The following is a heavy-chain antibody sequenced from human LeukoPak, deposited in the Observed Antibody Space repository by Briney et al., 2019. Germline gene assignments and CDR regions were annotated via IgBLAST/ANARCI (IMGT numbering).Heavy chain of an antibody. CDR3: AREDGRLLQNDY. D-gene: IGHD1-26*01. V-gene: IGHV1-2*06. J-gene: IGHJ4*02. CDR1: GYTFTGYY. Sequence: ASVKVSCKASGYTFTGYYMHWVRQAPGQGLEWMGRINPNSGGTNYAQKFQGRVTMTRDTSISTAYMELSRLRSDDTAVYYCAREDGRLLQNDYWGQGTLVTVPS. CDR2: INPNSGGT.